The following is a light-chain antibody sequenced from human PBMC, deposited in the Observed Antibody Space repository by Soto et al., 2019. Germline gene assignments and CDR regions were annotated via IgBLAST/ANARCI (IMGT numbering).Light chain of an antibody. J-gene: IGKJ2*01. Sequence: EIVMTQSPATLSLSPGERAALSCRASQSINSELAWYQPKPGQPPRLLIYGASTRATGVPARFTGSESGSEFTLTISGLQSEYFAVYYCQQGHNGPLTFGQGTRLEI. CDR1: QSINSE. CDR3: QQGHNGPLT. CDR2: GAS. V-gene: IGKV3-15*01.